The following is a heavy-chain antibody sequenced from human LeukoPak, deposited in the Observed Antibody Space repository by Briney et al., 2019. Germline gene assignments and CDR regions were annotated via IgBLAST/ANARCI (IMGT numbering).Heavy chain of an antibody. CDR2: IKRDGSET. D-gene: IGHD3-16*01. CDR3: VRDMIILQS. V-gene: IGHV3-7*01. J-gene: IGHJ1*01. CDR1: GFIFSNYW. Sequence: GGSLRLSCSASGFIFSNYWMTWVRQAPGKGLEWVANIKRDGSETDYVDSVKGRFTISRDNAKKSLYLQMNSLRAEDTAVYYCVRDMIILQSWGQGTLVTVSS.